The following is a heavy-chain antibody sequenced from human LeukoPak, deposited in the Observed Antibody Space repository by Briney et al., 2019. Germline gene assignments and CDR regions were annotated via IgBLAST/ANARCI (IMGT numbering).Heavy chain of an antibody. CDR3: ARGISYYFGSGSSFDF. J-gene: IGHJ4*02. V-gene: IGHV1-2*02. CDR2: INPNNGGT. Sequence: ASLKVSCTASGYTFTGYYIPWVRQAPGQRLEWMGWINPNNGGTNYAQKFQGSVTMTRDTSISTAYMDLSRLRSDDTAVYYCARGISYYFGSGSSFDFWGQGTLVTVSS. D-gene: IGHD3-10*01. CDR1: GYTFTGYY.